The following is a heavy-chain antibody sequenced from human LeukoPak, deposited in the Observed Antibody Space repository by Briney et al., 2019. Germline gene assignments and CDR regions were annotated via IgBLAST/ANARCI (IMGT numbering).Heavy chain of an antibody. CDR2: IIPILGIA. D-gene: IGHD3-22*01. Sequence: GASVKVSCKASGYTFTTYFMQWVRQAPGQGLEWMGRIIPILGIANYAQKFQGRVTITADKSTSTAYMELSSLRSEDTAVYYCARAPPTYYYDSSGYYSDYWGQGTLVTVSS. J-gene: IGHJ4*02. CDR3: ARAPPTYYYDSSGYYSDY. CDR1: GYTFTTYF. V-gene: IGHV1-69*04.